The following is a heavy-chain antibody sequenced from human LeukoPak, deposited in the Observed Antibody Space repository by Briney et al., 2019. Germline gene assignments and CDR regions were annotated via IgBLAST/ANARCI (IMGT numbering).Heavy chain of an antibody. Sequence: SETLSLTCTVSGGSINGFFWSWIRQAAGEGLEWIGRIHSSGMTNYNPSLKSRVTLSLDTSKNQFSLKLTSVTAADTAVYYCALGGYSSGWSQFDYWGQGTLVTVSS. V-gene: IGHV4-4*07. CDR1: GGSINGFF. D-gene: IGHD6-19*01. J-gene: IGHJ4*02. CDR3: ALGGYSSGWSQFDY. CDR2: IHSSGMT.